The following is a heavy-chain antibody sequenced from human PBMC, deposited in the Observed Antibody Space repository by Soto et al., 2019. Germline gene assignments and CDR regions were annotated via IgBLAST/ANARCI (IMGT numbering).Heavy chain of an antibody. D-gene: IGHD5-12*01. CDR2: MNPNTGNS. V-gene: IGHV1-8*01. Sequence: ASVKVSCKASGYTFTSYDIYWVRQATGQGLEWMGWMNPNTGNSGYAQKFQGRVTMTSDTSISTAHMELSSLRSEDTAVYYCARDGGSWREMATIPDDAFDIWGQGTMVTVSS. J-gene: IGHJ3*02. CDR3: ARDGGSWREMATIPDDAFDI. CDR1: GYTFTSYD.